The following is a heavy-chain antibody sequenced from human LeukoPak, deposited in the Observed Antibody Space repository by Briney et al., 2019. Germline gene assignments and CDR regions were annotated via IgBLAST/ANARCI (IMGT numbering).Heavy chain of an antibody. Sequence: PGGSLRLSCAASGFTFSDYYMSWIRQAPGKGLEWVSYISSSGSTIYYADSVKGRFTISRDNAKNSLYLQMNSLRAEDTAVYYCARAMTGYYLYYYYYYMDVWGKGTTVTISS. V-gene: IGHV3-11*01. D-gene: IGHD3-9*01. J-gene: IGHJ6*03. CDR2: ISSSGSTI. CDR3: ARAMTGYYLYYYYYYMDV. CDR1: GFTFSDYY.